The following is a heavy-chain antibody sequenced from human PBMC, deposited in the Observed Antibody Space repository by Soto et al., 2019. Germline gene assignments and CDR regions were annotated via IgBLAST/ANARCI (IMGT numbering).Heavy chain of an antibody. CDR3: ARWFDP. Sequence: GPLRHCCAFSGCTCISYSLNWVRQAPGKGLEWISYISSSSSTIYYADSVKGRFTISRDNAKNSLYLQMNSLRAEDTAIYYCARWFDPWGQGTLLTVSS. CDR2: ISSSSSTI. V-gene: IGHV3-48*01. J-gene: IGHJ5*02. CDR1: GCTCISYS.